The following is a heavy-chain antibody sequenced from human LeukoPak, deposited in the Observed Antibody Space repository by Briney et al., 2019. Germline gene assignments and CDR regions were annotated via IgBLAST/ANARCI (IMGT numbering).Heavy chain of an antibody. V-gene: IGHV4-39*01. CDR3: ARRGYCSGTSCYEYWFDP. D-gene: IGHD2-2*01. CDR1: GGSISSSSYY. Sequence: SETLSLTCTVSGGSISSSSYYWGWIRQPRGKGLEWIGIIYYSGSTYYNPSLKSRLTISVDTSKNQFSLRLSSVTATDTAVYYRARRGYCSGTSCYEYWFDPWGQGTLVTVSS. J-gene: IGHJ5*02. CDR2: IYYSGST.